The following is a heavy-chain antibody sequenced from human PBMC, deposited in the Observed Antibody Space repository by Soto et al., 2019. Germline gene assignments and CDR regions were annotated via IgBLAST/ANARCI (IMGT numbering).Heavy chain of an antibody. CDR2: ISYDGSNK. CDR1: GFTFSSYA. D-gene: IGHD5-18*01. J-gene: IGHJ4*02. CDR3: ARGGSRLDTAMVYYFDY. Sequence: GGSLRLSCAASGFTFSSYAMHWVRQAPGKGLEWVAVISYDGSNKYYADSVKGRFTISRDNSKNTLYLQMNSLRAEDTAVYYCARGGSRLDTAMVYYFDYWGQGTLVTVSS. V-gene: IGHV3-30-3*01.